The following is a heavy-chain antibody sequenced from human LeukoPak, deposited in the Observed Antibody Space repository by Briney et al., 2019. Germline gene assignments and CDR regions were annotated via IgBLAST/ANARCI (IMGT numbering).Heavy chain of an antibody. Sequence: QAGGSLRLSCAASGFTFSSYGMHWVRQAPGKGLEWVAFIRYDGSNKYYADSVKGRFTISRDNSKNTLYLQMNSLRAEDTAVYYCAKDLSPSHSSGWYGTLGGYWGQGTLVTVSS. CDR1: GFTFSSYG. CDR2: IRYDGSNK. D-gene: IGHD6-19*01. V-gene: IGHV3-30*02. J-gene: IGHJ4*02. CDR3: AKDLSPSHSSGWYGTLGGY.